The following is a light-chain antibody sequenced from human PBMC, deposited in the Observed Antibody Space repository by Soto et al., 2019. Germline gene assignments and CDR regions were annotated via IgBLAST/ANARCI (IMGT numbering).Light chain of an antibody. CDR1: QSVSSY. CDR2: GAS. Sequence: EIVLTQSPATLSLSPGERATLSCRASQSVSSYLAWYQQKPGQAPRLLIYGASTRATAIPARFSGSGSGTEFTLTISSLQSEDFAVYFCQQYDNWPYTFGQGTKVDIK. J-gene: IGKJ2*01. CDR3: QQYDNWPYT. V-gene: IGKV3-15*01.